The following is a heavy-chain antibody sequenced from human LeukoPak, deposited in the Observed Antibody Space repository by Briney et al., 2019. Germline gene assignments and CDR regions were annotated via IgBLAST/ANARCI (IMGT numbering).Heavy chain of an antibody. CDR1: GYTFTSYG. D-gene: IGHD3-22*01. Sequence: AASVKVSCKASGYTFTSYGISWVRQAPGQGLEWMGWISAYNGNTNYAQKLQGRVTMTTDTSTSTAYMELRSLRSDDTAVHYCARDTAESYDSSGYYIGYFDYWGQGTLVTVSS. J-gene: IGHJ4*02. CDR2: ISAYNGNT. CDR3: ARDTAESYDSSGYYIGYFDY. V-gene: IGHV1-18*01.